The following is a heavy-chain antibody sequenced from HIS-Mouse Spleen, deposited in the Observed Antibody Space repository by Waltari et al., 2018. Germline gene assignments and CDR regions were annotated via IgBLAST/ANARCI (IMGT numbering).Heavy chain of an antibody. V-gene: IGHV4-39*07. Sequence: QLQLQESGPGLVKPSETLSLTCTVSGGSISSSSYYWGWIRQPPGKGLGWIGGIYYSGRTYYRPALKGRGTISVDTSKSQCSLRLSSVTAADTAVYYCAREIPYSSSWYDWYFDLWGRGTLVTVSS. D-gene: IGHD6-13*01. CDR1: GGSISSSSYY. CDR3: AREIPYSSSWYDWYFDL. CDR2: IYYSGRT. J-gene: IGHJ2*01.